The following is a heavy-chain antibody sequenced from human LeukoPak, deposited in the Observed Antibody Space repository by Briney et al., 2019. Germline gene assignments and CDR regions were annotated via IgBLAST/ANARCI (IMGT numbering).Heavy chain of an antibody. CDR1: GHTFISYD. CDR3: AGDSNGDPTRFDY. CDR2: IIPIFGTA. Sequence: SVKVSCKASGHTFISYDISWVRQAPGQGLEWMGGIIPIFGTANYAQKFQGRVTITADESTSTAYMELSSLRSEDTAVYYCAGDSNGDPTRFDYWGQGTLVTVSS. V-gene: IGHV1-69*13. D-gene: IGHD4-17*01. J-gene: IGHJ4*02.